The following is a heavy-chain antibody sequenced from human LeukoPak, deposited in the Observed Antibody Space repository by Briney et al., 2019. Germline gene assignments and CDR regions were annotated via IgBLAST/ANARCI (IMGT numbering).Heavy chain of an antibody. CDR1: GGSISSYY. CDR3: ARDRKGGAFDI. V-gene: IGHV4-59*01. J-gene: IGHJ3*02. CDR2: IYYSGST. D-gene: IGHD3-16*01. Sequence: SETLSLTCTVSGGSISSYYWSWIRQPPGKGLEWIGYIYYSGSTNYNPSLKSRVTISVDTSKNQFSLKLSSVTAADTAVYYCARDRKGGAFDIRGQGTMVTVSS.